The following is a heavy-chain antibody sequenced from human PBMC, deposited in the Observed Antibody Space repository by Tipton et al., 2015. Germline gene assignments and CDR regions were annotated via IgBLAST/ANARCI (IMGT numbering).Heavy chain of an antibody. Sequence: SLRLSCAASGFTFSSYSMNWVRQSPGKGLEWVSSISSSNTYINYADSVKGRFTISRDNANNSLYLQMNSLRVEDTAMYYCARPRNYYDNSGHDYWGLGTLVTVSS. V-gene: IGHV3-21*01. J-gene: IGHJ4*02. CDR3: ARPRNYYDNSGHDY. CDR2: ISSSNTYI. CDR1: GFTFSSYS. D-gene: IGHD3-22*01.